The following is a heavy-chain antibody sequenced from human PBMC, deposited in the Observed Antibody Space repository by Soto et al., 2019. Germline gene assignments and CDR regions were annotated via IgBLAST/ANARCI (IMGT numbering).Heavy chain of an antibody. D-gene: IGHD5-12*01. V-gene: IGHV1-18*01. CDR3: ARDSYDYYY. Sequence: ASVKVSCKTSGYIFINYSLIWARQAPGQGLEWMGWISPYNGNTRYAPKFQDRVTMTTDTSTTTTYMELRSLKTDDTAIYFCARDSYDYYYWGQGTLVTVSS. J-gene: IGHJ4*02. CDR2: ISPYNGNT. CDR1: GYIFINYS.